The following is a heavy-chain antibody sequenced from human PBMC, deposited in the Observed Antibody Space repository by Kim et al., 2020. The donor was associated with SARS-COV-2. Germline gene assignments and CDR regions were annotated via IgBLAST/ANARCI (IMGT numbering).Heavy chain of an antibody. V-gene: IGHV3-11*03. D-gene: IGHD6-13*01. Sequence: YADSVKGRFTISRDNAGNSLYLQINTLRAEDTAVYYCARRGTSWYSQIDYWGQGTLVTVSS. J-gene: IGHJ4*02. CDR3: ARRGTSWYSQIDY.